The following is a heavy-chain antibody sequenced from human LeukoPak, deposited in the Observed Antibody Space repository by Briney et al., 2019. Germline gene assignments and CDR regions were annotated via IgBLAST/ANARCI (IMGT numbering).Heavy chain of an antibody. J-gene: IGHJ6*02. V-gene: IGHV1-69*13. CDR3: ASSYSSGWYYFSYYYDMDV. D-gene: IGHD6-19*01. CDR2: IIPIFGTA. CDR1: GGTFSSYA. Sequence: SVKVSCKASGGTFSSYAISWVRQAPGQGLEWMGGIIPIFGTANYAQKFQGRVTITADESASTAYMELSSLRSEDTAVYYCASSYSSGWYYFSYYYDMDVWGQGTTVTVSS.